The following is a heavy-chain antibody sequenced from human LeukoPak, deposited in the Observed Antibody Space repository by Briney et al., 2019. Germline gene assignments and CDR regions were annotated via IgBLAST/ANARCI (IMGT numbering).Heavy chain of an antibody. CDR2: INPNSGGT. CDR1: GYTFTGYY. D-gene: IGHD1-26*01. Sequence: ASVKVSCKASGYTFTGYYMHWVRQAPGQGLEWMGWINPNSGGTNYAQKFQGRVTMTRDTSISTAYMELSRLRSDDTAVYYCARDRSGKGAFDIWGQGTVVTVSS. V-gene: IGHV1-2*02. CDR3: ARDRSGKGAFDI. J-gene: IGHJ3*02.